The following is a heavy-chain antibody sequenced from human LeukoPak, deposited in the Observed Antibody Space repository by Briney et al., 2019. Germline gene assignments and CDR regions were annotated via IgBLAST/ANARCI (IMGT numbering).Heavy chain of an antibody. Sequence: GGSLRLSCAASGFTFSSYSMNWVRQAPGKGLGWVSSISSSSSYIYYADSVKGRFTISRDNAKNSLYLQMNSLRAEDTAVYYCARDRAAAGTDLDYWGQGTLVTVSS. CDR1: GFTFSSYS. CDR2: ISSSSSYI. V-gene: IGHV3-21*01. J-gene: IGHJ4*02. D-gene: IGHD6-13*01. CDR3: ARDRAAAGTDLDY.